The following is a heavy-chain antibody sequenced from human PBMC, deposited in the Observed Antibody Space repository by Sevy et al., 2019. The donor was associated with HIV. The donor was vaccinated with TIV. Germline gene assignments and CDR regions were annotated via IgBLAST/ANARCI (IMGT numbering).Heavy chain of an antibody. CDR1: GFTFSTHA. CDR2: ISYDGNIE. V-gene: IGHV3-30-3*01. Sequence: GGSLRLSCAASGFTFSTHAMHWVRQAPGKGLEWVAIISYDGNIEYYPDSVTGRFTISRDDSKNTLYLQMNSLRSEDTALYYCARDLGYESTGYLPLFDNWGQGTLVTVSS. CDR3: ARDLGYESTGYLPLFDN. J-gene: IGHJ4*02. D-gene: IGHD3-22*01.